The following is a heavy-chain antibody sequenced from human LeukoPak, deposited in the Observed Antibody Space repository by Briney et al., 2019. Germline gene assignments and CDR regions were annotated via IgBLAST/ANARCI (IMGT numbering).Heavy chain of an antibody. CDR2: ISGSGGST. J-gene: IGHJ4*02. Sequence: GGSLRLSCAASGFSFSNYAMSWVRQAPGKGLEWVSAISGSGGSTYYADSVKGRFTISRDNSKNTLYLQVNSLRAEDTAVYYCAKDGGSLGEVRDWGQGTLVTVSS. V-gene: IGHV3-23*01. D-gene: IGHD3-16*01. CDR1: GFSFSNYA. CDR3: AKDGGSLGEVRD.